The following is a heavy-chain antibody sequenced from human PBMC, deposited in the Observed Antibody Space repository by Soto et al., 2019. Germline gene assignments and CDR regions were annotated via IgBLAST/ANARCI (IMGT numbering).Heavy chain of an antibody. D-gene: IGHD1-26*01. Sequence: PSETLSLTCSVSGGSISSSSYYWGWIRQPPGKGLEWIGSIYYSGSTNYSPSPKSRVTLSVDTSKNQFSLKLSSVTAADTAVYYCARLPSSGSYPYYFDYWGQGTLVTVSS. J-gene: IGHJ4*02. CDR1: GGSISSSSYY. V-gene: IGHV4-39*01. CDR3: ARLPSSGSYPYYFDY. CDR2: IYYSGST.